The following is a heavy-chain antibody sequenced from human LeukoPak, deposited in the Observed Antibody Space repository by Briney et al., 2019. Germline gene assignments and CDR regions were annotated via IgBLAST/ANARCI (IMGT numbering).Heavy chain of an antibody. CDR1: AGTFSSYA. Sequence: SVKVSCKASAGTFSSYAISWVRQAPGQGLEWMGGIIPIFGTANYAQKSQGRVTITADESTSTAYIELSSLRSEDTAVYYCARDRAVGATTRFDYWGQGTLVTVSS. J-gene: IGHJ4*02. D-gene: IGHD1-26*01. V-gene: IGHV1-69*01. CDR2: IIPIFGTA. CDR3: ARDRAVGATTRFDY.